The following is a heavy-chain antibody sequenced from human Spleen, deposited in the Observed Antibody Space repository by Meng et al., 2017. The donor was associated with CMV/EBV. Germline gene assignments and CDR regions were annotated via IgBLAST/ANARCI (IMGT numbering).Heavy chain of an antibody. V-gene: IGHV4-39*02. J-gene: IGHJ6*02. CDR2: IYSGGHT. Sequence: GSLRLSCTVSGDSISRDDYYWAWIRQSPGKGLEWIASIYSGGHTYYNPSLKSRVTISVDTSKSQFSLRLNSVTAADTAVYYCAKDPLERRYCSSGSPCYYYHGMDVWGQGTTVTVSS. D-gene: IGHD2-15*01. CDR3: AKDPLERRYCSSGSPCYYYHGMDV. CDR1: GDSISRDDYY.